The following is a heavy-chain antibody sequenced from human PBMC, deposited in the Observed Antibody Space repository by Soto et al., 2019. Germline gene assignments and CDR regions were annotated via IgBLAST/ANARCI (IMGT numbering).Heavy chain of an antibody. V-gene: IGHV4-34*01. CDR1: GGSFSGYY. CDR3: ARGQITIFGVVRRGNWFDP. J-gene: IGHJ5*02. D-gene: IGHD3-3*01. CDR2: INHSGST. Sequence: SETLSLTCAVYGGSFSGYYWSWIRQPPGKGLEWIGEINHSGSTNYNPSLKSRVTISVDTSKNQFSLKLSSVTAADTAVYYCARGQITIFGVVRRGNWFDPWGQGTLVTVSS.